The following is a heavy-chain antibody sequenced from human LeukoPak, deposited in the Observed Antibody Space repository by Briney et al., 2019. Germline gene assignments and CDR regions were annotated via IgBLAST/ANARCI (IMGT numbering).Heavy chain of an antibody. Sequence: SETLSLTCTVSGGSISSYYWSWIRQPPGKGLEWIGYIYYSGSTNYNPSLKSRVTISVDTSKNQFSLKLSSVTAADTAVYYCAREGGLNYYDSSGIDYWGQGTLVTVSS. CDR3: AREGGLNYYDSSGIDY. CDR1: GGSISSYY. J-gene: IGHJ4*02. V-gene: IGHV4-59*01. D-gene: IGHD3-22*01. CDR2: IYYSGST.